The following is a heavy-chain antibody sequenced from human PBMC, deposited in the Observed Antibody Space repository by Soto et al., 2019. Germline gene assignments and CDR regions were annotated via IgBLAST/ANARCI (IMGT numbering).Heavy chain of an antibody. D-gene: IGHD3-3*01. CDR2: IIPIFGTA. CDR3: WSGYSYYHYYGMDV. Sequence: GASVKVSCKASGGTFSSYAISWVRQAPGQGLEWMGGIIPIFGTANYAQKVQGRVTITADESTSTAYMELGSLRSEDTAVYYCWSGYSYYHYYGMDVWGQGTTVTVS. V-gene: IGHV1-69*13. J-gene: IGHJ6*02. CDR1: GGTFSSYA.